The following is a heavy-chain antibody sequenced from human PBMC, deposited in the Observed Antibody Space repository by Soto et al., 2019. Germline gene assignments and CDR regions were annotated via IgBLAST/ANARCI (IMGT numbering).Heavy chain of an antibody. D-gene: IGHD6-6*01. CDR3: ARGAGDGSSSTDYFDY. CDR1: GGTFSSYA. CDR2: IIPIFGTA. J-gene: IGHJ4*02. V-gene: IGHV1-69*13. Sequence: ASVKVSCKASGGTFSSYAISWVRQAPGQGLEWMGGIIPIFGTANYAQKFQGRVTITADESTSTAYMELSSLRSEDTAVYYCARGAGDGSSSTDYFDYWGQGTLVTVSS.